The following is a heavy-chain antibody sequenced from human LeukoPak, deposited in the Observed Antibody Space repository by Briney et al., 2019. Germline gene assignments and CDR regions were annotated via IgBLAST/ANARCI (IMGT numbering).Heavy chain of an antibody. D-gene: IGHD2-15*01. V-gene: IGHV3-30*18. J-gene: IGHJ4*02. CDR1: GFTFSSYG. Sequence: PGGSLRLSCAASGFTFSSYGMHWVRHAPGKGLERVAVISYDGSNKYYADSVKGRFTISRDNSKNTLYLQMNSLRAEDTAVYYCAKDGCSGGSCQADYWGQGTLVTVSS. CDR2: ISYDGSNK. CDR3: AKDGCSGGSCQADY.